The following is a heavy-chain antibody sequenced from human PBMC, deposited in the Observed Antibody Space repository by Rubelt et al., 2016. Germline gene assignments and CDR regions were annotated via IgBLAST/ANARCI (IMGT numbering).Heavy chain of an antibody. D-gene: IGHD2-2*01. Sequence: QVQLQQWGAGLLKPSETLSLTCAVYGGSFSGYYWSWIRQPPGKGLEWIGEINHSGSTNYNRSLKRRVTISVYTSKNQFSLKLSAVTAADTAVYYCARAPVSSISGRESWFDPWCQGTLVTVSS. CDR1: GGSFSGYY. V-gene: IGHV4-34*01. CDR3: ARAPVSSISGRESWFDP. J-gene: IGHJ5*02. CDR2: INHSGST.